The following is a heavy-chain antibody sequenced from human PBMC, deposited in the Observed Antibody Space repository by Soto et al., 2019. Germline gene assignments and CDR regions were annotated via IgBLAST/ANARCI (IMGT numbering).Heavy chain of an antibody. CDR3: ARESEDLTSNFDY. J-gene: IGHJ4*02. CDR2: ISSTTNYI. Sequence: GGSLRLSCAASGFTFTRYSMNWVRQAPGKGLEWVLSISSTTNYIYYGDSMKGRFTISRDNARNSLYLEMNSLRAEDTAVYYCARESEDLTSNFDYWGQGTLGTVSS. CDR1: GFTFTRYS. V-gene: IGHV3-21*06.